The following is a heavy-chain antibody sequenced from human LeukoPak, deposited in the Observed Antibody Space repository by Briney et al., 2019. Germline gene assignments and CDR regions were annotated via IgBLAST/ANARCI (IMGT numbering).Heavy chain of an antibody. CDR3: ARGSRIAVAPLGY. V-gene: IGHV3-13*01. CDR2: IGVPGDT. Sequence: GGSLRLSCAASGFTFSRYDMHWVRQATGEGLEWVSAIGVPGDTYYADSVKGRFTISRENAKNSLYLQMNSLRAEDTAVYYCARGSRIAVAPLGYWGQGTLVTVSS. CDR1: GFTFSRYD. D-gene: IGHD6-19*01. J-gene: IGHJ4*02.